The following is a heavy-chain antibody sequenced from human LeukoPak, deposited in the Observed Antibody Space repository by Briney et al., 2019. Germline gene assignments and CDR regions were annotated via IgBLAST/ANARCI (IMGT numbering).Heavy chain of an antibody. Sequence: GGSLRLSCAASGFTFSSYWMSWVRQAPGKGLEWVANIKQDGSEKYYVDSVKGRFTISRDNSKNTLYLQMNSLRAEDTAVYYCARVAPTVNTAYYYYMDVWGKGTTVTVSS. J-gene: IGHJ6*03. V-gene: IGHV3-7*01. CDR3: ARVAPTVNTAYYYYMDV. CDR2: IKQDGSEK. D-gene: IGHD4-17*01. CDR1: GFTFSSYW.